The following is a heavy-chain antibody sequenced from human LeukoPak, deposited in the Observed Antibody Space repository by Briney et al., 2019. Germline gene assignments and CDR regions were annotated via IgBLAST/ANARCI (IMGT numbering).Heavy chain of an antibody. CDR1: GFTVSSNF. CDR3: ARDATYYYDSSGYRWGAFDI. V-gene: IGHV3-66*01. J-gene: IGHJ3*02. D-gene: IGHD3-22*01. CDR2: IYSGGMT. Sequence: GGSLRLSCAASGFTVSSNFMSWVRQAPGKGLEWVSVIYSGGMTYYADSVKGRFTISRDNSKNTLYLQMNSLRAEDTAVYYCARDATYYYDSSGYRWGAFDIWGQGTMVTVSS.